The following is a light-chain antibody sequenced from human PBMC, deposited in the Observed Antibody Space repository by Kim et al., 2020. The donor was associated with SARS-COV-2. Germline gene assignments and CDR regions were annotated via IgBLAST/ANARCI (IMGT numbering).Light chain of an antibody. CDR2: DTS. CDR3: QQFENLPLT. CDR1: QAIRNS. V-gene: IGKV1-33*01. Sequence: ASVGARVTITCQASQAIRNSLNWYQQKPGKAPKLLIYDTSNLETGVPSRFSGSGSGTHFTFTIISLQPEDIATYFCQQFENLPLTFGGGTKVEIK. J-gene: IGKJ4*01.